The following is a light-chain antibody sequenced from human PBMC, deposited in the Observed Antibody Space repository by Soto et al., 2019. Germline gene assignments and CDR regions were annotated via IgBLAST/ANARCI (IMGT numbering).Light chain of an antibody. CDR1: QTVSSN. CDR2: GAS. CDR3: QQYHNWPPQYT. Sequence: EIVMTQSPATLSVSPGERATLSCRASQTVSSNLAWYQQTPGQAPRLLIHGASTRATGVPARFSGSGSGTEFTLTITSLQSEDFAGYYCQQYHNWPPQYTFGQGTKLQIK. J-gene: IGKJ2*01. V-gene: IGKV3-15*01.